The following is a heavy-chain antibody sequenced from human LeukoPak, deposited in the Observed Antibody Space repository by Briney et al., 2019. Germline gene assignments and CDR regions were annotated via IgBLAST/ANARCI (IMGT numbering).Heavy chain of an antibody. CDR1: GDSISTDH. Sequence: PSETLSLTCIVSGDSISTDHWSWIRQSPGKGLEWIGYINYSGNSEYNPSLKSRVTISVDRSKTQVSLKMRSVTAADTAVYYCARLDCISDTCYNYWALGALVTVSS. CDR3: ARLDCISDTCYNY. CDR2: INYSGNS. D-gene: IGHD2-21*01. V-gene: IGHV4-59*08. J-gene: IGHJ4*02.